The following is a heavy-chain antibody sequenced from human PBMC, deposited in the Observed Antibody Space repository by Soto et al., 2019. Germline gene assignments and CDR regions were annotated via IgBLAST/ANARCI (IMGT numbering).Heavy chain of an antibody. CDR1: GDSVSSNSAA. D-gene: IGHD6-13*01. CDR2: TYYRSKWYN. J-gene: IGHJ4*02. Sequence: SQTLSLTCAISGDSVSSNSAAWNWIRQSPSRGLEWLGRTYYRSKWYNDYAVSVKSRITINPDTSKNQFSLQLNSVTPEDTAIYYCARHQDSSTWYIYPIDYWGQGTLVTVSS. CDR3: ARHQDSSTWYIYPIDY. V-gene: IGHV6-1*01.